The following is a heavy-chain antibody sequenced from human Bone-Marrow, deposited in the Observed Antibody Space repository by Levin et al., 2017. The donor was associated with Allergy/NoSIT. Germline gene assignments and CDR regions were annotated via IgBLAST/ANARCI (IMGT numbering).Heavy chain of an antibody. D-gene: IGHD3-10*01. J-gene: IGHJ5*02. V-gene: IGHV3-23*01. CDR3: AKDGYGSGSYGGNWFDP. CDR2: ISGSGGST. CDR1: GFTFSSYA. Sequence: GGSLRLSCAASGFTFSSYAMSWVRQAPGKGLEWVSAISGSGGSTYYADSVKGRFTISRDNSKNTLYLQMNSLRAEDTAVYYCAKDGYGSGSYGGNWFDPWGQGTLVTVSS.